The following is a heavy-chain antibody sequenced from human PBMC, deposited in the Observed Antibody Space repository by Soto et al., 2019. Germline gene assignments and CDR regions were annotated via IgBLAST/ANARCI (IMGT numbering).Heavy chain of an antibody. CDR1: GGSISRYY. CDR2: IYYSGST. J-gene: IGHJ6*02. D-gene: IGHD2-21*02. CDR3: ARDLWGYCGTDCYPLDV. V-gene: IGHV4-59*12. Sequence: PSETLSLTCTVSGGSISRYYWSWLRQPPGKGLEWIGYIYYSGSTNYNPSLKSRVTISVDTSKNQFSLKLSSVTAADTAVYYCARDLWGYCGTDCYPLDVWGQGTTVTVS.